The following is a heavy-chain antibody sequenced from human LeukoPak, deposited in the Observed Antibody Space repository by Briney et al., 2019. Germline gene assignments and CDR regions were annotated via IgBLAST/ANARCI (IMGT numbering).Heavy chain of an antibody. D-gene: IGHD2-15*01. V-gene: IGHV1-2*02. J-gene: IGHJ4*02. CDR1: GYTFTGYY. CDR3: ARDASYCSGGSCYDY. CDR2: INPNSGGT. Sequence: ASVKVSCKASGYTFTGYYMHWVRQAPGQGLEWMGWINPNSGGTNYAQKFQGRVTMTRDTSISTAYMELSRLRSDDTAVYYCARDASYCSGGSCYDYWGQGTLVTVFS.